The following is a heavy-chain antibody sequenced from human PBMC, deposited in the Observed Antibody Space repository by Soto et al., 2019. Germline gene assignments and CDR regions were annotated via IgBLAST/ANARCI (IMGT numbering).Heavy chain of an antibody. J-gene: IGHJ4*02. Sequence: EVQLLESGGDLVQPGGSLRLSCAASGFTFSNSAVGWVRQAPGKGLEWVSVIGGTTYYADSVKGRFTISRDNSKNTLYLHMDRLRVDDTAVYFCTKQAVSGVPAAIDNGGQGTLVTVSS. CDR2: IGGTT. CDR1: GFTFSNSA. D-gene: IGHD2-2*01. V-gene: IGHV3-23*01. CDR3: TKQAVSGVPAAIDN.